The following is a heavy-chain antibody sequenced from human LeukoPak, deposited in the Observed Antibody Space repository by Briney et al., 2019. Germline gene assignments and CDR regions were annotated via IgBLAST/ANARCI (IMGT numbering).Heavy chain of an antibody. CDR3: ARGPGSGPNHYYGSGSQGFDY. V-gene: IGHV4-34*01. J-gene: IGHJ4*02. CDR1: GGSFSGYY. D-gene: IGHD3-10*01. CDR2: INHSGST. Sequence: PSETLSLTCAVYGGSFSGYYWSWIRQPPGKGLEWIGEINHSGSTNYNPSLKSRVTISVDTSKNQFSLKLSSVTAADTAVYYCARGPGSGPNHYYGSGSQGFDYWGQGTLVTVSS.